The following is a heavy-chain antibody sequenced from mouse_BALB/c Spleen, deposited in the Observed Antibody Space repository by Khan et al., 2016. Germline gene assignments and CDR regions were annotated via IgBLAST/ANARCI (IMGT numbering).Heavy chain of an antibody. Sequence: VQLKESGAELVKPGASVKLSCTASGFNIKDTYMHWVKQRPEQDLEWIGRIDPANGNTKYHPKFQGKATITADTSSNTAYLQLSGLTSEDTAGYYCARDDGNCGYWYFDGWGAGTTVTVSS. J-gene: IGHJ1*01. CDR1: GFNIKDTY. CDR2: IDPANGNT. V-gene: IGHV14-3*02. CDR3: ARDDGNCGYWYFDG. D-gene: IGHD2-1*01.